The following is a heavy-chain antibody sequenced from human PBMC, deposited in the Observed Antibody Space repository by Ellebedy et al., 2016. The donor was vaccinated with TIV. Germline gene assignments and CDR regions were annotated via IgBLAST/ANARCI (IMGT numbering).Heavy chain of an antibody. CDR3: ARDRHWWGRYGMDV. CDR1: GGSVSNDDYY. CDR2: IFYTESN. D-gene: IGHD2-8*02. Sequence: MPSETLSLTCTVSGGSVSNDDYYWTWIRQHPGKGLEWIGYIFYTESNYYNQSLKTIITVSVDTSKNQFSLTLSSVTAADTAVYYCARDRHWWGRYGMDVWGRGTTVTVSS. V-gene: IGHV4-31*01. J-gene: IGHJ6*02.